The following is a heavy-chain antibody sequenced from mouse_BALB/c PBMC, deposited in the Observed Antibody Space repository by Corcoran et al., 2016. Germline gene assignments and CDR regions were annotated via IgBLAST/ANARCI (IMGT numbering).Heavy chain of an antibody. J-gene: IGHJ2*01. CDR3: ARESPSYYDYPFDY. CDR1: GYSFTGYY. CDR2: INPYNGAT. D-gene: IGHD2-4*01. V-gene: IGHV1-26*01. Sequence: EVQLQQSGPELVKPGASVKISCKASGYSFTGYYMHWVKQSHVKSLEWIGRINPYNGATSYNQNFKDKASLTVDKSSSTAYMELHSLTSEDSAVYYCARESPSYYDYPFDYWGQGTTLTVSS.